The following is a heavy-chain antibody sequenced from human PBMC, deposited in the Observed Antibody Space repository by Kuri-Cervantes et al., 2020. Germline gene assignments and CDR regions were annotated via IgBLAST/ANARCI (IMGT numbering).Heavy chain of an antibody. V-gene: IGHV4-31*02. CDR2: IYYSGST. Sequence: SCTVSGGSISSSSYYWGWIRQHPGKGLEWIGYIYYSGSTYYNPSLKSRVTISVDTSKNQFSLKLSSVTAADTAVYYCARGYSSSWYKDWGQGTLVTVSS. CDR1: GGSISSSSYY. J-gene: IGHJ4*02. CDR3: ARGYSSSWYKD. D-gene: IGHD6-13*01.